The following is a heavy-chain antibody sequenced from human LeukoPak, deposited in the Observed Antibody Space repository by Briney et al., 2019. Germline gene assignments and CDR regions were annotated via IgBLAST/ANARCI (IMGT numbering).Heavy chain of an antibody. J-gene: IGHJ2*01. Sequence: SETLSLTCAVYGGSFSGYYWSWIRQPPGKGLEWIGEINHSGSTNYNPSLKSRVTISVDTSKNQFSLKLSSVTAADTAVYYCARNLVVPAAIWYFDLWGRGTLVTVSS. CDR3: ARNLVVPAAIWYFDL. V-gene: IGHV4-34*01. CDR1: GGSFSGYY. CDR2: INHSGST. D-gene: IGHD2-2*02.